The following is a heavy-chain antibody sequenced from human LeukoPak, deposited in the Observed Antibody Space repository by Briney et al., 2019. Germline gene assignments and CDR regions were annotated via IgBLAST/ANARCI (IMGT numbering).Heavy chain of an antibody. CDR1: GFTFSSYA. CDR3: AKAFGTYYHGY. Sequence: GGSLRLSCAASGFTFSSYAMRWVRQAPGKGLEWISAISGSGGTTFYADSVKGRFTISRDNSKNTLFLQMTSLRAEDTALYYCAKAFGTYYHGYWGQGTLVTVSS. J-gene: IGHJ4*02. D-gene: IGHD3-16*01. V-gene: IGHV3-23*01. CDR2: ISGSGGTT.